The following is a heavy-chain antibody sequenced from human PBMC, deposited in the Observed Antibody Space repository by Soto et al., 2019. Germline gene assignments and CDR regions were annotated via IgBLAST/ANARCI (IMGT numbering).Heavy chain of an antibody. CDR2: IIPIFGTA. D-gene: IGHD1-7*01. V-gene: IGHV1-69*13. CDR3: ARGHNWKYFPFDY. CDR1: GGTLWSYP. J-gene: IGHJ4*02. Sequence: GAPAEVSCKAFGGTLWSYPVSLVRQAPGQGLEWMGGIIPIFGTANYAQKFQGRVTITADESTSTAYMELSSLRSEDTAVYYCARGHNWKYFPFDYWGQGTLVTVSS.